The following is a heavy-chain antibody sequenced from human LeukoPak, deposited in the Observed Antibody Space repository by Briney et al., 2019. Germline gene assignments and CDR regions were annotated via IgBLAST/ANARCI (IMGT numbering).Heavy chain of an antibody. CDR1: GLTFSDYY. V-gene: IGHV3-11*01. CDR2: ISSSGSTI. J-gene: IGHJ6*02. Sequence: GGSLRLSCAASGLTFSDYYMSWIRQAPGKGLEWVSYISSSGSTIYYADSVKGRFTISRDNAKNSLYLQMNSLRAEDTAMYYCARDRIRYFDWLDGMDVWGQGPTVTVS. CDR3: ARDRIRYFDWLDGMDV. D-gene: IGHD3-9*01.